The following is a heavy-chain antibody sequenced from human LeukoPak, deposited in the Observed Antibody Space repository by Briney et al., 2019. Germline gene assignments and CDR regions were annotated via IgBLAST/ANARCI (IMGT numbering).Heavy chain of an antibody. D-gene: IGHD3-10*01. J-gene: IGHJ6*03. CDR3: ARGVVTMVRGVIARDSDYYHYYYMDV. CDR1: GYTFTSYG. Sequence: GASVKVSCKASGYTFTSYGISWVRQAPGQGLEWLGWIDPNSGGRNYAQNFQGRVTMTRDTSISTAYMELSRLRSDDTAVYYCARGVVTMVRGVIARDSDYYHYYYMDVWGKGTTVTVSS. CDR2: IDPNSGGR. V-gene: IGHV1-2*02.